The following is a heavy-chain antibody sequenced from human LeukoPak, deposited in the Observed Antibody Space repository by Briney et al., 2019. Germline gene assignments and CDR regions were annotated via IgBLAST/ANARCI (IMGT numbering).Heavy chain of an antibody. CDR2: IYYSGST. CDR3: AGDQFTAYDY. Sequence: SETLSLTCAVYGGSFSGYYWSWIRQPPGKGLEWIGYIYYSGSTNYNPSLQSRVTMSVDTSKNQFSLRLTSVTAADTAVYYCAGDQFTAYDYWGQGTLVTVSS. D-gene: IGHD2-21*01. V-gene: IGHV4-59*12. J-gene: IGHJ4*02. CDR1: GGSFSGYY.